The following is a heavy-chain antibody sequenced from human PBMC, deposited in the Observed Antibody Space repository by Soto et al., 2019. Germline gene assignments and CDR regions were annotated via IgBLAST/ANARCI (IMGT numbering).Heavy chain of an antibody. J-gene: IGHJ3*02. CDR1: GGSFSGYY. CDR3: ARGLRAAAGTMKAFDI. D-gene: IGHD6-13*01. V-gene: IGHV4-34*01. Sequence: LSLTCAVYGGSFSGYYWSWIRQPPGKGLEWIGEINHSGSTNYNPSLKSRVTISVDTSKNQFSLKLSSVTAADTAVYYCARGLRAAAGTMKAFDIWGQGTMVTVSS. CDR2: INHSGST.